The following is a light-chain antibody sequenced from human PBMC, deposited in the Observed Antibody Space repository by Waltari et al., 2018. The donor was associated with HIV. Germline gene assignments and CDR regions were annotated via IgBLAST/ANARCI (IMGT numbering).Light chain of an antibody. V-gene: IGLV2-14*01. J-gene: IGLJ2*01. CDR1: TSDVGGYNY. CDR2: EVS. CDR3: GSYSTATNVI. Sequence: QSALTPPASVSGSPGQSITIPCTGTTSDVGGYNYVSWYQQPPGKAPQVMIYEVSKRPSGVSNRFSGSKSGNTASLTISGLQAEDEAAYYCGSYSTATNVIFGGGTKLTVL.